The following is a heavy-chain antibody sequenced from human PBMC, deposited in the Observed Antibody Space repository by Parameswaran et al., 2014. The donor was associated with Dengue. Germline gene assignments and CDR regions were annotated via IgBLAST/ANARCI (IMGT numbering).Heavy chain of an antibody. CDR3: AKDILGGVSERLLGELSFNPRVDY. J-gene: IGHJ4*02. D-gene: IGHD3-16*02. CDR2: ISWNSGSI. Sequence: PGKGLEWVSGISWNSGSIGYADSVKGRFTISRDNAKNSLYLQMNSLRAEDTALYYCAKDILGGVSERLLGELSFNPRVDYWGQGTLVTVSS. V-gene: IGHV3-9*01.